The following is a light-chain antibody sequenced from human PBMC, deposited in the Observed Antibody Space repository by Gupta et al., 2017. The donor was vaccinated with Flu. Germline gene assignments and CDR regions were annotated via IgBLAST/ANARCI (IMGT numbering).Light chain of an antibody. CDR1: QYVRSD. J-gene: IGKJ1*01. CDR2: DAS. CDR3: QQRYDSWT. Sequence: VLTQSPATLSLSPGDRATLPCRASQYVRSDLAWYQQKPGQAPRLIIFDASHRAAGIPARFSGSGSGTLFTLTISGLEPEDFAVYYCQQRYDSWTFGQGTTVEIK. V-gene: IGKV3-11*01.